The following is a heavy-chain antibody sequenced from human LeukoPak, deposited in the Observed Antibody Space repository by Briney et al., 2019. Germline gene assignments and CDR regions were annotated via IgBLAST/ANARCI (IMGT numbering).Heavy chain of an antibody. D-gene: IGHD3-10*01. V-gene: IGHV3-30*04. CDR3: ARAKLYYYGSGPMDV. Sequence: GRSLRLSCAASGFTFSSYAMHWVRQAPGKGLEWVALISYDGSNKYYADSVKGRFTISRDNSKNTLYLQMNSLRAEDTAVYYCARAKLYYYGSGPMDVWGKGTTVTVSS. J-gene: IGHJ6*04. CDR1: GFTFSSYA. CDR2: ISYDGSNK.